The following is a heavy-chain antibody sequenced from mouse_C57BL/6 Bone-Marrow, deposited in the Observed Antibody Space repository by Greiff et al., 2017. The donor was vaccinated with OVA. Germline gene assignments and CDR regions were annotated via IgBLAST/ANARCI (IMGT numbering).Heavy chain of an antibody. J-gene: IGHJ1*03. Sequence: VKLMESGAELVRPGTSVKMSCKASGYTFTSYWMHWVKQRPGRGLEWIGRIDPNSGGTKYNEKFKSKATLTVDKPSSTAYMQLSSLTSEDSAVYYCARGGGTVGYFDVWGTGTTVTVSS. CDR3: ARGGGTVGYFDV. D-gene: IGHD2-14*01. V-gene: IGHV1-62-3*01. CDR2: IDPNSGGT. CDR1: GYTFTSYW.